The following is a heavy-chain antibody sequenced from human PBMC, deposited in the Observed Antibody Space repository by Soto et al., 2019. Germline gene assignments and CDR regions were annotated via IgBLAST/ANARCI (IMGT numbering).Heavy chain of an antibody. CDR2: ISGSGGRT. J-gene: IGHJ6*02. D-gene: IGHD2-15*01. CDR3: AKGVWHCSGGNCEIVYYRMDV. CDR1: GLTFSNYA. Sequence: GGSLRLSCAASGLTFSNYAMSWVRQAPGKGLEWVSSISGSGGRTDHADSVKGRFSISRDNSKNTLYLQMNSLRVEDTAVYYCAKGVWHCSGGNCEIVYYRMDVWGQGTTVTVSS. V-gene: IGHV3-23*01.